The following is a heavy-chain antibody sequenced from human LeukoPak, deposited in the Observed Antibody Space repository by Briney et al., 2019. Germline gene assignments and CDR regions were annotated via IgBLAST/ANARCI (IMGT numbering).Heavy chain of an antibody. CDR1: GFTFSSYW. J-gene: IGHJ4*02. CDR2: IKQVGSEK. V-gene: IGHV3-7*01. D-gene: IGHD3-3*01. Sequence: GGSLRLSCAASGFTFSSYWMSWVRQAPGKGLEWVANIKQVGSEKYYVDSVKGRFTISRDNAKNSLYLQMNSLRAEDTAVYYCARRNGGLRFLEWRFDYWGQGTLVTVSS. CDR3: ARRNGGLRFLEWRFDY.